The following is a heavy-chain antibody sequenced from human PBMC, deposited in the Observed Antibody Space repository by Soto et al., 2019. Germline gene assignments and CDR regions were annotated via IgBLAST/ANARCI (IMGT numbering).Heavy chain of an antibody. CDR3: ARGGGVGVAGSAAFDM. CDR2: INPATGAA. V-gene: IGHV1-2*02. Sequence: QLHLVQSGAVVKKPGASVTVSCSASGYPVTAYYMHWVRQAPGRGLEWMGGINPATGAAKYTQTFQGRVTMARDTSTGTGFKEPSGLTSEDPAVFYCARGGGVGVAGSAAFDMWGQGTLVTVSS. D-gene: IGHD3-3*01. CDR1: GYPVTAYY. J-gene: IGHJ3*02.